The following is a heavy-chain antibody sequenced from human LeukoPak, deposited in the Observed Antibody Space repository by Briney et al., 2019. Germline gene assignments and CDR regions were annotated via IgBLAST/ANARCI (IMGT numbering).Heavy chain of an antibody. Sequence: PGGSLRLSCAACGFTFDDYGMSWGRQAPGKGVEWGSGINWNGGSTEYADTVKGRFTISRDNAKNSLYLQMNSLRADDTALYHCARDGYSGSYYLPSDAFDIWGQGTMVTVSS. V-gene: IGHV3-20*01. CDR2: INWNGGST. CDR3: ARDGYSGSYYLPSDAFDI. J-gene: IGHJ3*02. D-gene: IGHD1-26*01. CDR1: GFTFDDYG.